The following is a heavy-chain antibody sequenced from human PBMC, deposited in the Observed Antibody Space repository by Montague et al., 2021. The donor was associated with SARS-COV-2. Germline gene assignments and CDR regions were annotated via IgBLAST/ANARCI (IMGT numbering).Heavy chain of an antibody. Sequence: SETLSLTCTVSGGSIRTSSYYWGWIRQPPGKGLDWIGSTYYSGSTYYIPSLKSRVTISVDTSKNQFSLKLSSVTAADTAVYYCAMRGGALDAFDIWGQGTMVIVSS. V-gene: IGHV4-39*01. D-gene: IGHD4-17*01. CDR3: AMRGGALDAFDI. J-gene: IGHJ3*02. CDR2: TYYSGST. CDR1: GGSIRTSSYY.